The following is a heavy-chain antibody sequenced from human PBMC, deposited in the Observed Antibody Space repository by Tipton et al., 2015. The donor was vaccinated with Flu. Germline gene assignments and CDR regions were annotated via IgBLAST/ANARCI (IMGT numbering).Heavy chain of an antibody. V-gene: IGHV4-34*01. Sequence: TLSLTCAVYGGSFSGYYWGWIRQPPGKGLEWIGCIYSSGSTYYNPSLKSRVTISLDTSKNQFSLKLSSVTAADTAVYYCARNRQQSRYFDLWGRGTLVTVSS. CDR2: IYSSGST. J-gene: IGHJ2*01. D-gene: IGHD1-1*01. CDR3: ARNRQQSRYFDL. CDR1: GGSFSGYY.